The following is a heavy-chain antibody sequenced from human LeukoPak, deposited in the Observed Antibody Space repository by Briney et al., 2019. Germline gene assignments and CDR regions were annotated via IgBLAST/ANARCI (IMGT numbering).Heavy chain of an antibody. CDR2: ISYSGST. Sequence: NPSETLSLTCTVSGGSISSGTYSWGWIRQPPGKGLEWIGSISYSGSTYYNPSLKSRVTISVDTSRNQFSLKLSSVTAADTAVYYCARHVGRHSWRLVSSHGAFDIWGQGTMVTVSS. J-gene: IGHJ3*02. V-gene: IGHV4-39*01. CDR1: GGSISSGTYS. D-gene: IGHD6-13*01. CDR3: ARHVGRHSWRLVSSHGAFDI.